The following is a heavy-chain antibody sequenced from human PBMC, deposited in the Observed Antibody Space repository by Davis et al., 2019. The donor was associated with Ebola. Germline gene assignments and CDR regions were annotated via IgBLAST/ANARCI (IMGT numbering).Heavy chain of an antibody. CDR3: ATVNRNDYRAYYYYYYGMDV. CDR1: GYTLTELS. J-gene: IGHJ6*02. D-gene: IGHD4-11*01. CDR2: FDPEDGET. Sequence: ASVKVSCKVSGYTLTELSMHWVRQAPGKGLEWMGGFDPEDGETIYAQKFQGRVTMTEDTSTDTAYMELSRLRSEDTAVYYCATVNRNDYRAYYYYYYGMDVWGQGTTVTVSS. V-gene: IGHV1-24*01.